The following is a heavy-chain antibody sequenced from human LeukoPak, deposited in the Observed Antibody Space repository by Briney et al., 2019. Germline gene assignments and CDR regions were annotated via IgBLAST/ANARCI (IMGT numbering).Heavy chain of an antibody. J-gene: IGHJ4*02. CDR2: IYYSGST. CDR3: ARDRTTGYFDY. D-gene: IGHD1-14*01. CDR1: GGSISSYY. Sequence: SETLSLTCTVSGGSISSYYWSWIRQPPGKGLEWIGYIYYSGSTNYDPSLKSRVTISVDTSKNQFSLKLSSVTAADTAVYYCARDRTTGYFDYWGQGTLVTVSS. V-gene: IGHV4-59*01.